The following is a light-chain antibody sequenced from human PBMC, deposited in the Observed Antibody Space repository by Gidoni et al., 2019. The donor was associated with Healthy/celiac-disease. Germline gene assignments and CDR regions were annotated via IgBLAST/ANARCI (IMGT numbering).Light chain of an antibody. CDR2: DAS. CDR1: QDISNY. Sequence: IQGRQSPSSLSASVGDRVTITCQASQDISNYLNWYQQKPGKAPKLLIYDASHLETGVPSRFSGSGSGTDFTFTISSLQPEDIATYYCQQYDNLPFTFGPGTKVDIK. J-gene: IGKJ3*01. CDR3: QQYDNLPFT. V-gene: IGKV1-33*01.